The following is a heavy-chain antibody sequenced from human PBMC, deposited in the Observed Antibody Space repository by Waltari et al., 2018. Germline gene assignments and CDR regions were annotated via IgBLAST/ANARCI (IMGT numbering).Heavy chain of an antibody. Sequence: QVQLQQWGAGLLKPSETMSLTCAVYGGSFSGYYWSWIRQPPGKGLEWIGESNHSGSTNYNPSVKSRVTISVYTSKNQFSLKLSSVTAADTAVYYCARERSSGWYRRGLDYWGQGTLVTVSS. CDR2: SNHSGST. D-gene: IGHD6-19*01. J-gene: IGHJ4*02. V-gene: IGHV4-34*01. CDR1: GGSFSGYY. CDR3: ARERSSGWYRRGLDY.